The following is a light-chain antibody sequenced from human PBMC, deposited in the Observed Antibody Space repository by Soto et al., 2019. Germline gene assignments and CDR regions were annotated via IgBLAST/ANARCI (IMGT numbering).Light chain of an antibody. CDR2: DAS. CDR1: QDVYTF. V-gene: IGKV1-27*01. Sequence: VQMTQSPSSLSASVGDRVTITCRASQDVYTFLAWYRQRPGRAPELLIYDASTLQAGVPSRFSGDGFRTHFILTISGRQPEDVATYYCQHYNKAPWTFGQGTKV. CDR3: QHYNKAPWT. J-gene: IGKJ1*01.